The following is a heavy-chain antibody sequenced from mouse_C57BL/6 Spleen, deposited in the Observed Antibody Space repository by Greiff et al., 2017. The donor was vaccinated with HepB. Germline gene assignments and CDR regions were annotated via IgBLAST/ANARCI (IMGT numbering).Heavy chain of an antibody. Sequence: EVKLMESGPGLVKPSQSLSLTCSVTGYSITSGYYWNWIRQFPGNKLEWMGYISYDGSNNYNPSLKNRISITRDTSKNQFFLKLNSVTTEDTATYYCARGRITTVVDWYFDVWGTGTTVTVSS. CDR2: ISYDGSN. D-gene: IGHD1-1*01. V-gene: IGHV3-6*01. J-gene: IGHJ1*03. CDR3: ARGRITTVVDWYFDV. CDR1: GYSITSGYY.